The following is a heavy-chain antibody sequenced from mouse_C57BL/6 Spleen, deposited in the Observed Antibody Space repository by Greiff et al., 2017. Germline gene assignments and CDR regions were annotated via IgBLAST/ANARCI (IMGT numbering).Heavy chain of an antibody. J-gene: IGHJ4*01. D-gene: IGHD2-1*01. CDR3: ARRVYWAMDY. V-gene: IGHV1-69*01. CDR1: GYTFTSYW. Sequence: QVQLQQPGAELVMPGASVKLSCKASGYTFTSYWMHWVKQRPGQGLEWIGEIDPSDSYTNYNQKFKGKSTLTVDKSSSTAYMQLSSLTSEDSAVYYCARRVYWAMDYWGQGTSGTVSS. CDR2: IDPSDSYT.